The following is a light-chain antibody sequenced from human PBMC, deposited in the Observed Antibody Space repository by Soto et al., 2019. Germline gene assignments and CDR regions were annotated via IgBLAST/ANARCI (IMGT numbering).Light chain of an antibody. J-gene: IGKJ2*01. CDR3: QQRSNWPYT. CDR2: DAS. CDR1: QSISYY. Sequence: EIVLTQSPATLSLSPGERATLSCRASQSISYYLAWYQQKPGQAPRLLIYDASNRATGIPARFSGSGSGTDFTLTISSLEPEDFAVYYCQQRSNWPYTFGQGTKLDIK. V-gene: IGKV3-11*01.